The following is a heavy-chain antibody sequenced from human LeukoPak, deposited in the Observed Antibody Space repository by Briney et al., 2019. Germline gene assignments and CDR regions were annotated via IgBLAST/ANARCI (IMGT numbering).Heavy chain of an antibody. V-gene: IGHV3-23*01. J-gene: IGHJ4*02. CDR3: AKSPLRTRILLDY. Sequence: GGSLRLSCAASGFTFTSYAMSWVRQAPGKGLEWVSAITGSGGSTYYADSVKGRFTISRDNSKNTLYLQMNSLRADDTAVYYCAKSPLRTRILLDYWGQGTLVTVSS. D-gene: IGHD3-3*01. CDR2: ITGSGGST. CDR1: GFTFTSYA.